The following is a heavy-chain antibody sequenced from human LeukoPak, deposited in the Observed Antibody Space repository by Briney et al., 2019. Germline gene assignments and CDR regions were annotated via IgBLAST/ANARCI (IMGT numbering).Heavy chain of an antibody. CDR2: IYHSGST. CDR3: ARENCSSTSCYGRLNYYYYYMDV. D-gene: IGHD2-2*01. V-gene: IGHV4-38-2*02. J-gene: IGHJ6*03. CDR1: GYSISSGYY. Sequence: PSETLSLTCTVSGYSISSGYYWGWIWQPPGKGLEWIGSIYHSGSTYYNPSLKSRVTISVDTSKNQFSLKLSSVTAADTAVYYCARENCSSTSCYGRLNYYYYYMDVWGKGTTVTVSS.